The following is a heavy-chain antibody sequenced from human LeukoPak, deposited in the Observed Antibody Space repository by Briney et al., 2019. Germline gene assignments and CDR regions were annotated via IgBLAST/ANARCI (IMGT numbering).Heavy chain of an antibody. Sequence: PSETLSLTCTVSGGSISSSSYYWGWIRQPAGKGLEWIGRIYTSGNTNYNPSLKSRVTMSVDTSKNQFSLKLSSVTAADTAVYYCARETSQKGAHYMDVWGKGTTVTISS. J-gene: IGHJ6*03. V-gene: IGHV4-61*02. D-gene: IGHD3-16*01. CDR3: ARETSQKGAHYMDV. CDR1: GGSISSSSYY. CDR2: IYTSGNT.